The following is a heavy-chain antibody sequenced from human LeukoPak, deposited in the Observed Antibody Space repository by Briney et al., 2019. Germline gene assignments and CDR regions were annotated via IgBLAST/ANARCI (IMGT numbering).Heavy chain of an antibody. J-gene: IGHJ4*02. CDR3: ARESDSSGYVDY. CDR2: ISYDGSNK. D-gene: IGHD3-22*01. Sequence: PGGSLRLSCAASGFTFSSYAMHWVRQVPGKGLEWVAVISYDGSNKYYADSVKGRFTISRDNSKNTLYLQMNSLRAEDTAVYYCARESDSSGYVDYWGQGTLVTVSS. CDR1: GFTFSSYA. V-gene: IGHV3-30-3*01.